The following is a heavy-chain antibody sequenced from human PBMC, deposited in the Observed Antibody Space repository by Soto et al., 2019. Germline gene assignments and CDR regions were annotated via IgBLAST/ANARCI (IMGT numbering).Heavy chain of an antibody. J-gene: IGHJ6*02. CDR1: GYRFTSYY. V-gene: IGHV5-10-1*01. D-gene: IGHD3-16*01. CDR3: ARRVGGMDV. CDR2: IDPSDSNT. Sequence: RGESLKISCKASGYRFTSYYIIWVRQMAGKGLEWMGRIDPSDSNTKYSPSFQGHVTISLDKSITTAYLQWSSLRATDTARYFCARRVGGMDVWGQGTTVTVSS.